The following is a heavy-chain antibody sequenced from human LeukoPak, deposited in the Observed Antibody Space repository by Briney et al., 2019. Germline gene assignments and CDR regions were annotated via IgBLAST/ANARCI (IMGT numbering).Heavy chain of an antibody. D-gene: IGHD3-22*01. Sequence: SETLSLTCTVSGGSISSYYWSWIRQPPGKGLEWIGYISYSGTTNYNPSLKSRVTISVDTSKNQFSLKVSSVPAADTAVYYCARAEYFYDSSSFDYWGQGTLVTVSS. CDR3: ARAEYFYDSSSFDY. V-gene: IGHV4-59*01. CDR2: ISYSGTT. CDR1: GGSISSYY. J-gene: IGHJ4*02.